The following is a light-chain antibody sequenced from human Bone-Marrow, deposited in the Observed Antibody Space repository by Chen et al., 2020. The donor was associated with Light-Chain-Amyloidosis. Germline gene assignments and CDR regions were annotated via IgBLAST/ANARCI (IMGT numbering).Light chain of an antibody. CDR3: QQRSNWPT. CDR1: QSVSIY. Sequence: EIVLTQSPATLSLSPGERVTLSCRASQSVSIYLAWYQQKPGQAPRRLIYDASNRATGIPARFRGSGSGTDFTLTISSLEPEDFAVYYCQQRSNWPTFGGGTKVEIK. CDR2: DAS. V-gene: IGKV3-11*01. J-gene: IGKJ4*01.